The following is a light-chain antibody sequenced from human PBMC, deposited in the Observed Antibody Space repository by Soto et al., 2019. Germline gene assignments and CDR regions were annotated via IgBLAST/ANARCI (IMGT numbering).Light chain of an antibody. V-gene: IGKV1-39*01. CDR3: QQSYNTPWT. J-gene: IGKJ1*01. CDR2: AAS. CDR1: QSISIY. Sequence: DIQMTQSPSSLSASVGDRVTITCRASQSISIYLNWYQQKPGKAPKLLIYAASSLQSGVPSRFSGSGSGTEFTLTISSLQPEDFATYYCQQSYNTPWTFGQGTKVDIK.